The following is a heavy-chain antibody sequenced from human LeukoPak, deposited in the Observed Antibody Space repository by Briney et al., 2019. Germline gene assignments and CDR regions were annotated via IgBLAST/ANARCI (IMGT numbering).Heavy chain of an antibody. J-gene: IGHJ4*02. CDR2: IYYSGST. CDR3: ARVAVSAREYFDY. Sequence: SETLSLTCTVSGASISSYYWSWIRQSPGKGLEWIGYIYYSGSTNYNPSLKSRVTISVDTSKNQFSLKLSSVTAADTAVYYCARVAVSAREYFDYWGQGTLVTVSS. CDR1: GASISSYY. D-gene: IGHD2-21*02. V-gene: IGHV4-59*01.